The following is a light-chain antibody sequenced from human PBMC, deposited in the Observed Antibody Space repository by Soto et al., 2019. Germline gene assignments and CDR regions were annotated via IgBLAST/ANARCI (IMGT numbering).Light chain of an antibody. J-gene: IGKJ1*01. V-gene: IGKV1-5*01. Sequence: DIHITQSPAILSAIQGDRVTLTCRASHSISSWLAWYQQKPGKAPKLLIYDASNLESGVTSRFSGSGSGTEFTLTISNLQPDDFATYYCQQYNSYSEAFGQGTKVDIK. CDR2: DAS. CDR1: HSISSW. CDR3: QQYNSYSEA.